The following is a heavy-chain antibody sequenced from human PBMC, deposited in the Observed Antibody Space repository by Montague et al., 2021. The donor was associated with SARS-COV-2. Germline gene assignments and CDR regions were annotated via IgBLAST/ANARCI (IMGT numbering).Heavy chain of an antibody. CDR3: ARDNYDYVWGSYRYIY. J-gene: IGHJ4*02. CDR1: GFTFSSYA. CDR2: ISYDGSNK. Sequence: SLRLSCAASGFTFSSYAMHWVRQAPGKVLEWVAVISYDGSNKYXXXSXXXRFTISRDNSKNTLYLQLNSLRAEATAVSYCARDNYDYVWGSYRYIYWGQGTLVTVSS. V-gene: IGHV3-30*04. D-gene: IGHD3-16*02.